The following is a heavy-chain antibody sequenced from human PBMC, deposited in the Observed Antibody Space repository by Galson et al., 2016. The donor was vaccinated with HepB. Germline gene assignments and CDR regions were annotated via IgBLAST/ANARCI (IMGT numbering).Heavy chain of an antibody. CDR2: ISYDGSKT. J-gene: IGHJ4*02. CDR3: VKVGHYWGDFDY. V-gene: IGHV3-30*18. CDR1: GFTFSTYW. D-gene: IGHD7-27*01. Sequence: SLRLSCAASGFTFSTYWMHWVRQPPGKGLEWVAVISYDGSKTYYADFVKGRFTISRDTSKKTLYLQMNSLRPEDTAIYYCVKVGHYWGDFDYWGQGTLVTVSS.